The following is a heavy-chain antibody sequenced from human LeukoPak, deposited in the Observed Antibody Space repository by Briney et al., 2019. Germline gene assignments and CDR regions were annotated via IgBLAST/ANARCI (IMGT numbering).Heavy chain of an antibody. V-gene: IGHV1-18*01. CDR3: ARDRQLVEGGQRAFDI. D-gene: IGHD6-6*01. J-gene: IGHJ3*02. Sequence: ASVKVSCKASGYTFTSYGISWVRQAPGQGLEWMGWISAYNGNTNYAQKLQGRVTMTTDTSTSTAYMELRSLRSDDTAVYYCARDRQLVEGGQRAFDIWGQGTMVTVSS. CDR1: GYTFTSYG. CDR2: ISAYNGNT.